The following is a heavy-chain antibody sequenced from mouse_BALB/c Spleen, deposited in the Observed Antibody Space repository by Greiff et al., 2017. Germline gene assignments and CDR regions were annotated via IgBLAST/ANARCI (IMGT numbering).Heavy chain of an antibody. J-gene: IGHJ4*01. D-gene: IGHD2-13*01. CDR2: IWGGGST. CDR3: ARRGEKSRGDMDY. V-gene: IGHV2-6-4*01. CDR1: GFSLSRYS. Sequence: VKVVESGPGLVAPSQSLSITCTVSGFSLSRYSVHWVRQPPGNGLEWLGMIWGGGSTDYNSALKFRLSISKDNSKSQVFLKMNSLQTDDTAMYYWARRGEKSRGDMDYWGQGTSVTVSS.